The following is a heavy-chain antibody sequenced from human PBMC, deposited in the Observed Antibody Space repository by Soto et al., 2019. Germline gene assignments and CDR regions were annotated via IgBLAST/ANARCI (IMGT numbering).Heavy chain of an antibody. V-gene: IGHV3-30-3*01. CDR2: ISYDGSNK. Sequence: QVQLVESGGGVVQPGRSLRLSCAASGFTFSSYAMHWVRQAPGKGLEWVAVISYDGSNKYYADSVKGRFTISRDNSKNSRSLQMNSLRAEDTAVDYGAGELVTVAGTNGMDVWGQGTTVTVSS. CDR3: AGELVTVAGTNGMDV. D-gene: IGHD6-13*01. CDR1: GFTFSSYA. J-gene: IGHJ6*02.